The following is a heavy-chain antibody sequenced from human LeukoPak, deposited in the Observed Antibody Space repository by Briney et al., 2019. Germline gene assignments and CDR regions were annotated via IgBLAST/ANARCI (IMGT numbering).Heavy chain of an antibody. V-gene: IGHV1-69*13. D-gene: IGHD4-17*01. CDR3: ARTTVTTSRPYYYYGMDV. J-gene: IGHJ6*02. Sequence: GASVTVSCKASGGTFSSYAISWVRQAPGQGLEWMGGIIPIFGTANYAQKFQGRVTITADESTSTAYMELSSLRSEDTAVYYCARTTVTTSRPYYYYGMDVWGQGTTVTVSS. CDR2: IIPIFGTA. CDR1: GGTFSSYA.